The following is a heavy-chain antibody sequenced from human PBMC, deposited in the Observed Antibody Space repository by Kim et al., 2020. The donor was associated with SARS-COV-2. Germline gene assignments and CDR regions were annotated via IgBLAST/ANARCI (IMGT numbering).Heavy chain of an antibody. Sequence: ETLSLTCTVSGGSIDSSSYYWGWIRQPPGKGLEWIGTIYYSGNTYYNPSLKSRVTISVDTSKRQFSLKLSSVTAADTAVYYCPLGHSSSSYYFDYWGQGSLVTVSS. CDR3: PLGHSSSSYYFDY. J-gene: IGHJ4*02. V-gene: IGHV4-39*01. D-gene: IGHD6-6*01. CDR1: GGSIDSSSYY. CDR2: IYYSGNT.